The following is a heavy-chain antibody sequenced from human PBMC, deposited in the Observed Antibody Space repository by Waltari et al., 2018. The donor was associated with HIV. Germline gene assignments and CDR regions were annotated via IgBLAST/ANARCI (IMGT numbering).Heavy chain of an antibody. J-gene: IGHJ4*02. CDR1: GFTFSNAW. D-gene: IGHD5-12*01. V-gene: IGHV3-15*01. CDR2: IKRKSDGGTT. CDR3: TGDGYNDKYYFDY. Sequence: EVQLVESGGGLVKPGGSLRLSCAASGFTFSNAWMSWVRPAPGKGLEWVGRIKRKSDGGTTDYAAPLKGRFTISREDSKSTLYLQMNSLKTEDTAVYYWTGDGYNDKYYFDYWGQGTLVTGSS.